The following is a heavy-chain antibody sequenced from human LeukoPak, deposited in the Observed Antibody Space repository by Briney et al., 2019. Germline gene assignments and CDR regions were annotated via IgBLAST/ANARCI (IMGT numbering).Heavy chain of an antibody. CDR2: IGPTGTDR. CDR3: ATETIGRHYDY. CDR1: GFQFSSCG. J-gene: IGHJ4*02. D-gene: IGHD1-14*01. V-gene: IGHV3-21*01. Sequence: GGSLRVSCAASGFQFSSCGFSWVRPAPGKGLEWVSSIGPTGTDRYYADSVRGRFTISRDNAKNSMYLQMDSLRDEDTAVYYCATETIGRHYDYWGQGTLLTVSS.